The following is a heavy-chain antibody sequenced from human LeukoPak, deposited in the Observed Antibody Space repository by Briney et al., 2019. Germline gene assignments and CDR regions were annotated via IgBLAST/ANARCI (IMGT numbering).Heavy chain of an antibody. J-gene: IGHJ4*02. CDR3: ARRAGAYSHPYDY. Sequence: GGSLRLSCAASEFTFSSYAMHWVRQAPDKGLEWVAFIRYDGSNTYYADSVKGRFTISRDNSKNTLYLQMNSLRAEDTAVYYCARRAGAYSHPYDYWGQGTLVTVSS. CDR1: EFTFSSYA. D-gene: IGHD4/OR15-4a*01. V-gene: IGHV3-30*02. CDR2: IRYDGSNT.